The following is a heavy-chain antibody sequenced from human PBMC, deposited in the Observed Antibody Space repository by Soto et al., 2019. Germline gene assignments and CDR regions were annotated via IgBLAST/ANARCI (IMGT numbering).Heavy chain of an antibody. CDR2: IIPIFGTA. CDR1: GATFSSYA. J-gene: IGHJ6*02. Sequence: SVKVSCKASGATFSSYAISWVRQAPGQGLEWMGGIIPIFGTANYAQKFQGRVTITADESTSTAYMELSSLRSEDTAVYYCARDDIVVVPAAPTYYYYGMDVWGQGTTVTVSS. V-gene: IGHV1-69*13. CDR3: ARDDIVVVPAAPTYYYYGMDV. D-gene: IGHD2-2*01.